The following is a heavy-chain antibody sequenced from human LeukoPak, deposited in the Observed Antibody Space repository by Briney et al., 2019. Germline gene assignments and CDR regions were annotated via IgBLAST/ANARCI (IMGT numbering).Heavy chain of an antibody. CDR3: ARGGSYSGFTS. Sequence: SETLSLTCAVSGYSISSGYYWGWIRQPPGKGLEWIGEINHSGSTNYNPSLKSRVTISVDTSKNQFSLKLSSVTAADTAVYYCARGGSYSGFTSWGQGTLVTVSS. CDR2: INHSGST. CDR1: GYSISSGYY. D-gene: IGHD1-26*01. J-gene: IGHJ5*02. V-gene: IGHV4-38-2*01.